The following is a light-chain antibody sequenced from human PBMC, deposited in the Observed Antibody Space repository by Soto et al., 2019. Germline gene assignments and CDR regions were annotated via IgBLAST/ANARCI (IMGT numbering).Light chain of an antibody. J-gene: IGLJ3*02. CDR1: SSNIGNKY. V-gene: IGLV1-51*02. CDR3: GTWDSSLSAGV. Sequence: QSVLTQPPSVSAAPGQKVTISCSGSSSNIGNKYVSWYQQLPGTAPILLIYENSNRPSGIPDRFSGSKSGTSATLGITGLQTGDEADYYCGTWDSSLSAGVFGGGTKLTVL. CDR2: ENS.